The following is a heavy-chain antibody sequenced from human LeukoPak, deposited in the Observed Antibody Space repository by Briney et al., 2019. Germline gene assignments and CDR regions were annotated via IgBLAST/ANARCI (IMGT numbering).Heavy chain of an antibody. J-gene: IGHJ6*03. CDR1: GGTFSSYA. CDR3: ARDRKYQLLNYYYMDV. D-gene: IGHD2-2*01. CDR2: IIPIFGTA. Sequence: GASVKVSCKASGGTFSSYAISWVRQAPGQGLEWRGGIIPIFGTANYAQKFQGRVTITADKSTSTAYMELSSLRSEDTAVYYCARDRKYQLLNYYYMDVWGKGTTVTVSS. V-gene: IGHV1-69*06.